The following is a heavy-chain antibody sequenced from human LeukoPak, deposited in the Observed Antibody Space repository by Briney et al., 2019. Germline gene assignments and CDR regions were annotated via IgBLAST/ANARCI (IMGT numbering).Heavy chain of an antibody. CDR2: IYYSGST. CDR1: GFTFSSYS. CDR3: ARGVIYDSSGYYYGGFFDY. Sequence: GSLRLSCAASGFTFSSYSMNWVRQPPGKGLEWIGSIYYSGSTYYNPSLKSRVTISVDTSKNQFSLKLSSVTAADTAVYYCARGVIYDSSGYYYGGFFDYWGQGTLVTVSS. J-gene: IGHJ4*02. D-gene: IGHD3-22*01. V-gene: IGHV4-39*07.